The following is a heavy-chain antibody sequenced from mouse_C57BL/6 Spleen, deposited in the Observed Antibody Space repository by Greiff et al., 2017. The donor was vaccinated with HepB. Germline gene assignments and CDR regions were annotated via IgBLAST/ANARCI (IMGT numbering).Heavy chain of an antibody. CDR3: ARMIYDGYYDAY. V-gene: IGHV1-55*01. CDR1: GYTFTSYW. J-gene: IGHJ3*01. CDR2: IYPGSGST. D-gene: IGHD2-3*01. Sequence: VKLQQPGAELVKPGASVKMSCKASGYTFTSYWITWVKQRPGQGLEWIGDIYPGSGSTNYNEKFKSKATLTVDTSSSTAYMQLSSLTSEDSAVYYCARMIYDGYYDAYWGQGTLVTVSA.